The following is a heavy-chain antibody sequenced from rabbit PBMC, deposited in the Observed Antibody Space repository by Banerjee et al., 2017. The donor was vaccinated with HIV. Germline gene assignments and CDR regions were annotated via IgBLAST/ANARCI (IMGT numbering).Heavy chain of an antibody. CDR3: ATNFDLAAYTYDFITRLAL. Sequence: QEQLEESGGDLVKPGRSLTLTCTASGFSFSDKYVMSWVRQAPGKELEWIGCINTSSGNPVSASWAKGRFIISKTSSTTVTLHMTSLTAADTATYFCATNFDLAAYTYDFITRLALWGPGPLVTDS. J-gene: IGHJ3*01. CDR2: INTSSGNP. V-gene: IGHV1S45*01. CDR1: GFSFSDKYV. D-gene: IGHD6-1*01.